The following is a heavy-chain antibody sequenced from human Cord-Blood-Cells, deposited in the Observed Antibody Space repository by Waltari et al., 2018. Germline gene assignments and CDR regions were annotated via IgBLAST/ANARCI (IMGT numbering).Heavy chain of an antibody. J-gene: IGHJ3*02. CDR2: IYHSGST. CDR3: NSRSDSSGYYGVDI. D-gene: IGHD3-22*01. V-gene: IGHV4-4*02. CDR1: GGSITSSTW. Sequence: QVQLQESGPGLVKPSGPLSLPCAVLGGSITSSTWWSWVSRPPGKGLGWIGEIYHSGSTNYTPSLKSRFTISVDKSKNQFSLKLSSVTAADTAVYYCNSRSDSSGYYGVDIWGQGTMVTVSS.